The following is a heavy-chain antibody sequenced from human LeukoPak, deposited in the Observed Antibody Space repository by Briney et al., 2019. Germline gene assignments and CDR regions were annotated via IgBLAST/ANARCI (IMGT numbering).Heavy chain of an antibody. CDR3: ARETAMGPINYFDY. CDR2: IIPILGIA. J-gene: IGHJ4*02. V-gene: IGHV1-69*04. D-gene: IGHD5-24*01. Sequence: SVKVSCKASGGTFSSYAISWVRQAPGQGLEWMGRIIPILGIANYAQKFQGRVTITADKSTSTAYMELSSLRSEDTAVYYCARETAMGPINYFDYWGQGTLVTVSS. CDR1: GGTFSSYA.